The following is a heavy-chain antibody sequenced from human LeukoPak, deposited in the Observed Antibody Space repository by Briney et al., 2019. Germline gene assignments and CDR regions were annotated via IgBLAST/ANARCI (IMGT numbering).Heavy chain of an antibody. Sequence: GESLKISCKGSGYSFTNYWIAWVRQMPGKGLEWMGIIYPGDSDTRYSPSFQGQVTISADKSISTAHLQWSSLKASDTAMYYCARQDYYDSSAPPDYWGQGTLVTVSS. CDR2: IYPGDSDT. V-gene: IGHV5-51*01. D-gene: IGHD3-22*01. J-gene: IGHJ4*02. CDR1: GYSFTNYW. CDR3: ARQDYYDSSAPPDY.